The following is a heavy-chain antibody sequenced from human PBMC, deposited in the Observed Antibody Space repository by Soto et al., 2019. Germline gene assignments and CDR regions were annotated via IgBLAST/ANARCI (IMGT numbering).Heavy chain of an antibody. J-gene: IGHJ6*03. CDR1: GYTLTELS. D-gene: IGHD2-2*01. CDR2: FDPEDGET. Sequence: ASVKVSCKVSGYTLTELSMHWVRQAPGKGLEWMGGFDPEDGETIYAQKFQGRVTMTEDTSTDTAYMELSSLRSEDTAVYYCATGPCLGSSSTSCRYYYYYYMDVWGKGTTVTVSS. V-gene: IGHV1-24*01. CDR3: ATGPCLGSSSTSCRYYYYYYMDV.